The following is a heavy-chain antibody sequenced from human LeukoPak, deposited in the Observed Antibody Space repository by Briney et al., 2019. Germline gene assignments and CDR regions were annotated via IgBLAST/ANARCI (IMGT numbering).Heavy chain of an antibody. CDR3: ASYKRNAFDI. D-gene: IGHD1-1*01. V-gene: IGHV4-59*01. CDR1: GASISSYY. J-gene: IGHJ3*02. CDR2: IYYGGST. Sequence: PSETLSLTCNVSGASISSYYWSWIRQPPGKGLEWIGYIYYGGSTNYNPSLKSRVTISVDTSKNQFSLKLSSVTAADTAVYYCASYKRNAFDIWGQGTMVTVSS.